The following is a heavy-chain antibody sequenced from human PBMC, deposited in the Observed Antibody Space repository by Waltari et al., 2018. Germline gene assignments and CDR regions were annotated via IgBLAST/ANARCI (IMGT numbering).Heavy chain of an antibody. Sequence: QVQLQQWGAGLWKPSETLSLTCAVYGDSFSGHYWSWIRQPPGKGLEWIGEINYSGTTNYNPALKSRMSRSVDTSKNQFSLKLSSVTAADTAVYFCARGRLLQNRRWFGPWGQGTPVTVSS. CDR1: GDSFSGHY. D-gene: IGHD2-21*02. J-gene: IGHJ5*02. V-gene: IGHV4-34*02. CDR2: INYSGTT. CDR3: ARGRLLQNRRWFGP.